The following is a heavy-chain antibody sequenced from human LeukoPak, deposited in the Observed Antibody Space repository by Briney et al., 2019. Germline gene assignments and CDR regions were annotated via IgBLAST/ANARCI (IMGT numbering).Heavy chain of an antibody. D-gene: IGHD2-8*01. Sequence: PSETLSLTCAVSGGSISSYYWNWFRQPAGKGLEWIGHIYTSGSTNYNSSLKSRVTMSVDTSKNQFSVKLNSVIAADTAMYYCARGVYLGNGYYFVYWGQGTLVTVSS. J-gene: IGHJ4*02. CDR2: IYTSGST. CDR3: ARGVYLGNGYYFVY. V-gene: IGHV4-4*07. CDR1: GGSISSYY.